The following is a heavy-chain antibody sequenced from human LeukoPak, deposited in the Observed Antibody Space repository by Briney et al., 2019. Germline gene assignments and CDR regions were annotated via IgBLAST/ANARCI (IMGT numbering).Heavy chain of an antibody. CDR3: ARDRLTPRPTYYYDSSGYYHYWYFDL. CDR2: ISAYNGNT. CDR1: GYTFTSYG. Sequence: ASVKVSCKASGYTFTSYGISWVRQAPGQGLEWMGWISAYNGNTNYAQKLQGRVTMTTDTSTSTAYMELRSLRPDDTAVYYCARDRLTPRPTYYYDSSGYYHYWYFDLWGRGTLVTVSS. V-gene: IGHV1-18*01. D-gene: IGHD3-22*01. J-gene: IGHJ2*01.